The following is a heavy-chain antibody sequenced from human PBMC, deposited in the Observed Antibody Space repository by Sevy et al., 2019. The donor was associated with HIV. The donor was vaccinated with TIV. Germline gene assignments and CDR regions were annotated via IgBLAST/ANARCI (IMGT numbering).Heavy chain of an antibody. CDR2: IYYSGST. V-gene: IGHV4-59*01. Sequence: SETLSLTCTVSGGSISSYYWSWIRQPPGKGLEWIGYIYYSGSTNYNPSLKSRVTISVDTSKNQFSLKLSSVTAADTAVYYCAREVPTLGQGGEYSSSWYEIDYWGQGTLVTVSS. D-gene: IGHD6-13*01. CDR3: AREVPTLGQGGEYSSSWYEIDY. J-gene: IGHJ4*02. CDR1: GGSISSYY.